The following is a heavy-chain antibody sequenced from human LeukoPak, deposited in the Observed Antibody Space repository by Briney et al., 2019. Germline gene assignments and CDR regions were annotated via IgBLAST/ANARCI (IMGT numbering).Heavy chain of an antibody. CDR2: INNGGTTI. V-gene: IGHV3-48*01. Sequence: PGGSLRLSCAASGFTFSSFSMNWVRQAPGKGLEWFSYINNGGTTISYADSVKGRFTISRDNAENSLYLQMNSLRADDTAVYYCVRDFQYAFDIWGQGTVVTVSS. J-gene: IGHJ3*02. CDR3: VRDFQYAFDI. CDR1: GFTFSSFS.